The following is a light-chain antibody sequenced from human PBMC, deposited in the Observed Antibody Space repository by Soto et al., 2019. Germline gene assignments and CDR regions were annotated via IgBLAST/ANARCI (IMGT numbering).Light chain of an antibody. V-gene: IGKV1-12*01. CDR2: AAS. J-gene: IGKJ4*01. Sequence: DIQVTQSPSSVSASLGDRVTITCRASQNIGSRVAWYQHKPGKAPKLLIYAASSLQTGVPSRFSGSGFGTEFTLTISSLQSEDFATFYCQQAYSFPLTFGGGTRVEI. CDR3: QQAYSFPLT. CDR1: QNIGSR.